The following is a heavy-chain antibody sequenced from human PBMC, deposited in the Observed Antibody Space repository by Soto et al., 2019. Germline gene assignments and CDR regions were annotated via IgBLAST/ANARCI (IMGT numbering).Heavy chain of an antibody. D-gene: IGHD6-13*01. CDR3: ARDSRSSWLTDYYYYYYGMDV. CDR2: IYTSGST. CDR1: GGSISSYY. Sequence: SETLSLTCTVSGGSISSYYWSWIRQPAGKGLEWIGRIYTSGSTNYNPSLKSRVTMSVDTSRNQFSLKLSSVTAADTAVYYCARDSRSSWLTDYYYYYYGMDVWGQGTTVTVSS. J-gene: IGHJ6*02. V-gene: IGHV4-4*07.